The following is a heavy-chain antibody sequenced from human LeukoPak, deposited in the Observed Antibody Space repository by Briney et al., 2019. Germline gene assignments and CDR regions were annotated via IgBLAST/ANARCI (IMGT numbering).Heavy chain of an antibody. CDR1: GFTFSNYW. CDR3: VRSAFHAGSGNYYDY. V-gene: IGHV3-74*03. D-gene: IGHD3-22*01. Sequence: GSLRLSRAASGFTFSNYWIHWVRQAPGKGLVWVSRIDNAGSITTYADSVKGRYTISRDNAENTLYLQMNSLRVEDTAVYYCVRSAFHAGSGNYYDYWGQGTLVTVSS. CDR2: IDNAGSIT. J-gene: IGHJ4*02.